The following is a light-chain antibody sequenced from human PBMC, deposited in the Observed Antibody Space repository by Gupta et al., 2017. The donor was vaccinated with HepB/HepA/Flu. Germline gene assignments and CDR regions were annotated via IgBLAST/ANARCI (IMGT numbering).Light chain of an antibody. J-gene: IGKJ4*01. CDR3: QQYYSTPLT. V-gene: IGKV4-1*01. Sequence: DIVMTQSPDSLAVSLGERATINCKSSQSVLYSSNNKNYLAWYQQKPGQPPKLLIYWASTRESGVPDRFRGSGSGTDFTLTISSLQAEDVAVYYCQQYYSTPLTFGGGTKLEIK. CDR2: WAS. CDR1: QSVLYSSNNKNY.